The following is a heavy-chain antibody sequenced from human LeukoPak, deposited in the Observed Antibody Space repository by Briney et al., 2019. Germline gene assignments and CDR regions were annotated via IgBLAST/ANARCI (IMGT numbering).Heavy chain of an antibody. D-gene: IGHD3-22*01. CDR3: ARGMYYYDSSGYYYGYFDL. J-gene: IGHJ2*01. CDR1: GYTFTGYY. Sequence: GASVKVSCKASGYTFTGYYMHWVRQAPGQGLEWMGWINPNSGDTNFAQKFQGRVTMTRDTSISTAYMELRSLRSDDTAVYYCARGMYYYDSSGYYYGYFDLWGRGTLVTVSS. CDR2: INPNSGDT. V-gene: IGHV1-2*02.